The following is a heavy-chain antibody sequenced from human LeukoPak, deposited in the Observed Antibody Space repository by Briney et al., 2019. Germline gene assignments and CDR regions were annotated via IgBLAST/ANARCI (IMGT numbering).Heavy chain of an antibody. Sequence: GGSLRLSCAASGLTFSGSAMHWVRQASGKGLEWVCRIRSKANNYATAYAASGKGRFTISRDDSKNTAYLQMNSLKTEDTAVYYCTVYGSGSYWGQGTLGTVSP. J-gene: IGHJ4*02. CDR2: IRSKANNYAT. CDR3: TVYGSGSY. D-gene: IGHD3-10*01. CDR1: GLTFSGSA. V-gene: IGHV3-73*01.